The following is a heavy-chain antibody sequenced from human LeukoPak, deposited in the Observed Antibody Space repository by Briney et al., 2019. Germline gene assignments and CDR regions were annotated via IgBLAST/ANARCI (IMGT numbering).Heavy chain of an antibody. CDR2: INSDGSWT. V-gene: IGHV3-74*01. Sequence: EGSLRLSCAASGNYWMHWVRQAPGRGLVWVSHINSDGSWTSYADSVKGRFTISKDNAKNTVYLQMNSLRAEDTAVYYCVSFYETYWGRGTLVTVSS. D-gene: IGHD2/OR15-2a*01. CDR3: VSFYETY. J-gene: IGHJ4*02. CDR1: GNYW.